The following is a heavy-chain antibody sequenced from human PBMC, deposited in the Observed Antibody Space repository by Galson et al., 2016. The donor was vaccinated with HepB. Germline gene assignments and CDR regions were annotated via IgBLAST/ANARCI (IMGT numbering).Heavy chain of an antibody. D-gene: IGHD3-3*01. V-gene: IGHV3-7*01. CDR1: GFTFNRYW. Sequence: SLRLSCAASGFTFNRYWMSWVRRAPGKGLEWVANIKQDGSEKYYVDSVKGRFTISRDNARNSLYLQMNSLRAEDTAVYYCARGWDDFWSAGRFDPGGQGTLVNVSS. CDR3: ARGWDDFWSAGRFDP. CDR2: IKQDGSEK. J-gene: IGHJ5*02.